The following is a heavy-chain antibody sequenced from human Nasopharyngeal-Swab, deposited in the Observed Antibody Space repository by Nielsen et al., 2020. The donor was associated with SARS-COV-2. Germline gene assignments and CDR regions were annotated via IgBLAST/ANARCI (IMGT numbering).Heavy chain of an antibody. Sequence: GSLRLSCFVSGASISSQYWTWLRQPPGKGLEWVGYIYDSGVTEYNPSLQSRVTISVDKPKNQFSLRLSSVSAADTAIYYCARGGAGSHWRYYIDYWGQGTLVTVSS. V-gene: IGHV4-59*11. J-gene: IGHJ4*02. CDR3: ARGGAGSHWRYYIDY. CDR1: GASISSQY. CDR2: IYDSGVT. D-gene: IGHD2-8*02.